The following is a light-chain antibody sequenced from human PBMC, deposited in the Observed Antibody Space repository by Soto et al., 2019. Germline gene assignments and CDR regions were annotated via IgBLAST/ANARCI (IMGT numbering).Light chain of an antibody. V-gene: IGLV2-8*01. Sequence: QSALTQPPSASGSPGQSVTISCTGTSSDIGGYNYVSWYQQHPGKAPKLIIYEVSKRPSGVPDRFSGSKSGNTASLTVSGLKAEDEADYYCNSYAGSSNYVFGPGTKLTVL. CDR3: NSYAGSSNYV. CDR2: EVS. CDR1: SSDIGGYNY. J-gene: IGLJ1*01.